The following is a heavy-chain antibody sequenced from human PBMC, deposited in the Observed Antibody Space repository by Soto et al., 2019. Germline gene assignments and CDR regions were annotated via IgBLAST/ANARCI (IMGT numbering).Heavy chain of an antibody. Sequence: ASVKVSCKASGGTFSSYAISWVRQAPGQGLEWMGGIIPILGIANYAQKFQGRVTITADKSTNTAYMELSSLRSEDTAVYYCATKANFVVVPAASGMDVWGQGTTVTVSS. J-gene: IGHJ6*02. CDR2: IIPILGIA. D-gene: IGHD2-2*01. CDR3: ATKANFVVVPAASGMDV. V-gene: IGHV1-69*10. CDR1: GGTFSSYA.